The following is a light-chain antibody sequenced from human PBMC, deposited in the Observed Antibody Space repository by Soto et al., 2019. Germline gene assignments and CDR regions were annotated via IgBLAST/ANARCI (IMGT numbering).Light chain of an antibody. J-gene: IGKJ2*01. CDR1: QVIGSRY. CDR2: CAS. CDR3: QQFGSSIPHT. V-gene: IGKV3-20*01. Sequence: EIVMTQSPGTLSLSPGERATISCRASQVIGSRYLAWYHQKSGKATRLLIYCASSRATGSPDRFCGSGSGTHFTITISSLEPEDFVVYYCQQFGSSIPHTFGQGTKLEIK.